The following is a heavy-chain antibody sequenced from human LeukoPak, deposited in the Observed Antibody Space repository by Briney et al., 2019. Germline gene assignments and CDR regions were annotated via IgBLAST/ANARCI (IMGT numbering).Heavy chain of an antibody. CDR3: ARDLRRYYDSSGYYTDAFDI. D-gene: IGHD3-22*01. J-gene: IGHJ3*02. CDR2: ISAYNGNT. CDR1: GYTFTSYG. V-gene: IGHV1-18*01. Sequence: GASVKVSCKASGYTFTSYGISWVRQAPGQGLEWMGWISAYNGNTNYAQKLQGRVTITADKSTSTAYMELSSLRSEDTAVYYCARDLRRYYDSSGYYTDAFDIWGQGTMVTVSS.